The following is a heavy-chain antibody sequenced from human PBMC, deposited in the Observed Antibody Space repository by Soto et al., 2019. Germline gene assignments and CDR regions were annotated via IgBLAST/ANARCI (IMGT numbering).Heavy chain of an antibody. D-gene: IGHD3-22*01. CDR2: INSDGSST. CDR1: GFTFSTFW. J-gene: IGHJ4*02. CDR3: ARYHYYDGN. Sequence: EVQLVESGGGLVQPGGSLRLSCAASGFTFSTFWMHWVRQAPGKGPVWVSRINSDGSSTIYADSVKGRFTISRDNAKNTLYLQMNSLRGEDTAVYYCARYHYYDGNWGQGTLDTVSS. V-gene: IGHV3-74*01.